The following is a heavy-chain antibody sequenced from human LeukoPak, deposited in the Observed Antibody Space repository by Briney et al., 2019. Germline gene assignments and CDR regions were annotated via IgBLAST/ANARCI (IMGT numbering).Heavy chain of an antibody. CDR1: GFTVSSNY. J-gene: IGHJ6*04. CDR3: AREATTMVRGVPLGYYYYYYGMDV. Sequence: GGYLRLSCAASGFTVSSNYMSWVRQAPGKGLEWVSVIYSGGSTYYADSVKGRFTISRDNSKNTLYLQMNSLRAEDTAVYYCAREATTMVRGVPLGYYYYYYGMDVWGKGTTVTVSS. V-gene: IGHV3-53*01. CDR2: IYSGGST. D-gene: IGHD3-10*01.